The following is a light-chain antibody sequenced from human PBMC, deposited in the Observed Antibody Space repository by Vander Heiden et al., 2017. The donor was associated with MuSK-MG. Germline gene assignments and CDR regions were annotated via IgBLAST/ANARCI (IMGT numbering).Light chain of an antibody. CDR3: SSYAGSNNFVV. V-gene: IGLV2-8*01. CDR2: DVS. CDR1: SSDVAGYNY. J-gene: IGLJ2*01. Sequence: QSAMTQPPSASGPPRQSLTISCTGTSSDVAGYNYVACYKQHPGKAPNLMIDDVSRRPSGGPDRFSGSKSGNTASLTVTGLQAEDEADYDCSSYAGSNNFVVFGGGTKLTVL.